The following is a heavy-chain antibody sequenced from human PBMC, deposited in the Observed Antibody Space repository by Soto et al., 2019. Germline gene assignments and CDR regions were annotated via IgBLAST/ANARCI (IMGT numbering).Heavy chain of an antibody. Sequence: SETLSLTCAVSGGSISSGDYSWNWIRQPPGKGLEWIGYIYYGGSTYYNPSLQSRVTMSVDRSRNQFSLKLNSVTAADTAVYYCARVRREYDNSGPVDDWGKGTLVTVSS. D-gene: IGHD3-22*01. CDR3: ARVRREYDNSGPVDD. CDR1: GGSISSGDYS. CDR2: IYYGGST. J-gene: IGHJ4*02. V-gene: IGHV4-30-2*01.